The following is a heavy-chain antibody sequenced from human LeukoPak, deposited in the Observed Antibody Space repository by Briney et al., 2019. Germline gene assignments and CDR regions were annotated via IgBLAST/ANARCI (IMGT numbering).Heavy chain of an antibody. CDR3: ARRGDYYYYGMDV. Sequence: GESLKISCQGSGYHFTSYWIGWGRPMPGKGLGWMGIIYPGDSDTRYSPSFQGQVTISADKSISTAYLQWSSLKASDTAMYYCARRGDYYYYGMDVWGQGTTVTVSS. J-gene: IGHJ6*02. V-gene: IGHV5-51*01. CDR1: GYHFTSYW. CDR2: IYPGDSDT.